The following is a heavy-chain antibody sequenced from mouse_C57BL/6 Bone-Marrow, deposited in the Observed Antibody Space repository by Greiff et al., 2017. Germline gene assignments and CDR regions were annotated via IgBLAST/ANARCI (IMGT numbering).Heavy chain of an antibody. V-gene: IGHV1-7*01. CDR1: GYTFTSYW. CDR2: INPSSGYT. J-gene: IGHJ4*01. D-gene: IGHD1-1*01. CDR3: ARVGYGSSYLIYYYARDY. Sequence: VQLQQSGAELAKPGASVKLSCKASGYTFTSYWMHWVKQRPGQGLEWIGYINPSSGYTKYNQKFKDKATLTADKSSSTAYRQLSSLTYEDSAVYDCARVGYGSSYLIYYYARDYWGQGTSVTVSS.